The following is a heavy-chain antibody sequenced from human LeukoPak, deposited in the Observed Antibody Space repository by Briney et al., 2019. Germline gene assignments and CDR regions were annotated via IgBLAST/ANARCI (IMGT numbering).Heavy chain of an antibody. Sequence: SVKVSCMASGGTFSSYSISWVRQAPGQGLEWMGGIIPIFGTANYAQKFQGRVTITADESTSTAYMELSSLRSEDTAVYYCARDDYGGNPFGIAWGQGTLVTVSS. V-gene: IGHV1-69*13. CDR1: GGTFSSYS. D-gene: IGHD4-23*01. J-gene: IGHJ5*02. CDR3: ARDDYGGNPFGIA. CDR2: IIPIFGTA.